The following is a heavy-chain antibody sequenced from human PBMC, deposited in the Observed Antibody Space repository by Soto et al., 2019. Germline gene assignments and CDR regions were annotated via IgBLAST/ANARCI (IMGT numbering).Heavy chain of an antibody. Sequence: SETLSLTCTVSGGSISSSSYYWGWIRQPPGKGLEWIGSIYYSGSTYYNPSLRSRVTISVDTSKNQFSLKLSSVTAADTAVYYCARHGRSMYDYVWGSYRGQYYYYGMDVWGQGTTVTVSS. CDR3: ARHGRSMYDYVWGSYRGQYYYYGMDV. CDR1: GGSISSSSYY. D-gene: IGHD3-16*02. V-gene: IGHV4-39*01. J-gene: IGHJ6*02. CDR2: IYYSGST.